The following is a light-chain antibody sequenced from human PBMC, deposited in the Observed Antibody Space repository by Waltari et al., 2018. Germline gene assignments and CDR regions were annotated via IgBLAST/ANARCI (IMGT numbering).Light chain of an antibody. CDR2: DVS. CDR3: FSYAGSNSFT. CDR1: SNDIGSYNF. Sequence: QSALTQPASVSGSPGQSITVSCIGTSNDIGSYNFVSWFQQHPGRAPKLMLYDVSERPLGVSNRFSGSKSGNTASLTISGLQAEDEADYYCFSYAGSNSFTFGGGTRVTVL. V-gene: IGLV2-23*02. J-gene: IGLJ2*01.